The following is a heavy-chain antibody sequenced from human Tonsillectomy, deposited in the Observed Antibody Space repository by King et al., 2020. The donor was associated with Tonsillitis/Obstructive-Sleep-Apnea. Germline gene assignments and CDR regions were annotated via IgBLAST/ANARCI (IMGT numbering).Heavy chain of an antibody. Sequence: VQLVESGGGVVQPGRSLRLSCAASGFTFSSYAMHWVRQAPGKGLEWVAIISYDGNSKYYADSVKGRFTISRDNSKNTLYLQMNSLRGEDTAVYSCASSLAGTRLDYGGQGTLVTVSS. V-gene: IGHV3-30*04. J-gene: IGHJ4*02. D-gene: IGHD6-19*01. CDR1: GFTFSSYA. CDR2: ISYDGNSK. CDR3: ASSLAGTRLDY.